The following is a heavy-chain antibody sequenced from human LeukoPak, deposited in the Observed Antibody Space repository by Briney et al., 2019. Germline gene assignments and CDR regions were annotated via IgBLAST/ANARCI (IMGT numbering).Heavy chain of an antibody. Sequence: SQTLSLTCAISGDSFSSNNVAWNWIRQSPSRGLEWLGRTYYRSKWFIDYGTSVKGRITINPDTSKNQFSLQLNSVTPEDTAVYYCARDGPGGLLFDQWGQGTLVTVSS. CDR2: TYYRSKWFI. V-gene: IGHV6-1*01. CDR3: ARDGPGGLLFDQ. CDR1: GDSFSSNNVA. J-gene: IGHJ4*02. D-gene: IGHD1-1*01.